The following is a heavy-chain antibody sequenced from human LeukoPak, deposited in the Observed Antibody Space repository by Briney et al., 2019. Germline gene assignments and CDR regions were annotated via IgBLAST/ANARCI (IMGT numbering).Heavy chain of an antibody. V-gene: IGHV3-30-3*01. CDR1: GFTFSSYA. Sequence: PGRSLRLSCAASGFTFSSYAMHWVHQAPGKGLEWVAVISYDGSNKYYADSVKGRFTISRDNSKNTLYLQMNSLRAEDTAAYYCARGATMIVVVPPGAFWGQGTLVTVSS. CDR2: ISYDGSNK. J-gene: IGHJ4*02. CDR3: ARGATMIVVVPPGAF. D-gene: IGHD3-22*01.